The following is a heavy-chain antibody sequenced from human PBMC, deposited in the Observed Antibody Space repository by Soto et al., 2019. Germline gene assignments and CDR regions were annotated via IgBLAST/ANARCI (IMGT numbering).Heavy chain of an antibody. Sequence: SETLSLTCSVSDDSINSDKYYWGWIRQPPGKGLEWIGSIYYRGNAYYNPSLQTRVTISVDTSKNQFSLKLSSVTAADTAVYYCARAGSGSRRDREIDYWGQGTLVTVSS. CDR3: ARAGSGSRRDREIDY. D-gene: IGHD3-10*01. CDR1: DDSINSDKYY. V-gene: IGHV4-39*01. J-gene: IGHJ4*02. CDR2: IYYRGNA.